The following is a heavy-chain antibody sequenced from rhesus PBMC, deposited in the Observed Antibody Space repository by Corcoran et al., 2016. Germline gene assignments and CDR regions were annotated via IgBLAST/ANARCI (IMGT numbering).Heavy chain of an antibody. J-gene: IGHJ1*01. V-gene: IGHV3S35*01. CDR2: IKYEGREK. CDR1: GFTFSSPR. Sequence: EVQLVESGGGLVQPGGSLRLSCAASGFTFSSPRMNWIRQAPGKRLECVADIKYEGREKYYVASVKGRVTISRDNAKNSRDLQMNSLRAEDTAVYYCVGSFEYFEFWGQGALVTVSA. CDR3: VGSFEYFEF.